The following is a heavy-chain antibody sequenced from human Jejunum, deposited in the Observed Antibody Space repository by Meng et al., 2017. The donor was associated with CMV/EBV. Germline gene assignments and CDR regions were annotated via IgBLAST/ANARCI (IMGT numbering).Heavy chain of an antibody. D-gene: IGHD6-19*01. CDR1: GDSVSRNSGA. CDR3: AREGGWNYFDY. CDR2: TYYRSKWYS. J-gene: IGHJ4*02. Sequence: QVQLQQSGPGLVKPSETLSPTCAISGDSVSRNSGAWHWIRQSPSRGLEWLGRTYYRSKWYSEYAPSVKSRIVINPDTSKNQFSLQVNSVTPEDTAVYYCAREGGWNYFDYWGQGALVTVSS. V-gene: IGHV6-1*01.